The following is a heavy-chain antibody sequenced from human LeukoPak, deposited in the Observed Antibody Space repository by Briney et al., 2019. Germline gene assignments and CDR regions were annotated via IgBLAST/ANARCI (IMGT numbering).Heavy chain of an antibody. D-gene: IGHD6-13*01. CDR3: ARGAAGSYSGIDY. V-gene: IGHV3-21*01. J-gene: IGHJ4*02. Sequence: GGSLRLSCAASGFTFSSYSMNWVRQAPGKGLEWVSSISSSSSYIYYADSVKGRFTISKDNAKNSLYLQMNSLRAEDTAVYYCARGAAGSYSGIDYWGQGTLVTVSS. CDR2: ISSSSSYI. CDR1: GFTFSSYS.